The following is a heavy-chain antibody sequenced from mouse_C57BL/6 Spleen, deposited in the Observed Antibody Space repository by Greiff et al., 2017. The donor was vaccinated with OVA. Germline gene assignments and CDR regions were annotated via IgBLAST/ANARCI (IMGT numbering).Heavy chain of an antibody. CDR2: INPNYGTT. D-gene: IGHD2-1*01. CDR3: AEEVNYGNPYARDY. V-gene: IGHV1-39*01. J-gene: IGHJ4*01. Sequence: VQLQQSGPELVKPGASVKISCKASGYSFTDYNMNWVKQSNGKSLEWIGVINPNYGTTSYNQKFKGKATLTVDQSSSTAYMQLNSLTSEDSAVYYCAEEVNYGNPYARDYWGQGTSVTVSS. CDR1: GYSFTDYN.